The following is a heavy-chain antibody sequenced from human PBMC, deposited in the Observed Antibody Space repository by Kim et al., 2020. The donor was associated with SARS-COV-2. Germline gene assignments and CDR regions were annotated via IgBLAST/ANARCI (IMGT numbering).Heavy chain of an antibody. CDR3: AKDSRRKVTNPEYYNGMAV. D-gene: IGHD2-21*02. CDR1: GFFFRAFG. CDR2: ISNDGSDA. J-gene: IGHJ6*02. V-gene: IGHV3-30*18. Sequence: GGSLRLSCAASGFFFRAFGMHWVRQAPGKGLEWVAGISNDGSDAYYADSVKGRFTISRDNSKDTLYLEMNSLKGEDTAVYYCAKDSRRKVTNPEYYNGMAVWGQGTTVIVSS.